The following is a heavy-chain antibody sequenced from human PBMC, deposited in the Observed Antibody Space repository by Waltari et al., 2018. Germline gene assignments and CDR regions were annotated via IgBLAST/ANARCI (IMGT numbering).Heavy chain of an antibody. D-gene: IGHD4-17*01. V-gene: IGHV4-39*07. CDR3: AGEEERVTTEFVIAY. J-gene: IGHJ4*02. CDR1: GGPLRSSSYH. CDR2: ICASGRT. Sequence: QLQLQESGPGLVKPSETLSLTCTVSGGPLRSSSYHWGWIRQHPGTGLEWMGRICASGRTDYGPCLGSRVTISEDTAKDQFSLRLSSVTTAATAGYYCAGEEERVTTEFVIAYWGQGTLVTVSS.